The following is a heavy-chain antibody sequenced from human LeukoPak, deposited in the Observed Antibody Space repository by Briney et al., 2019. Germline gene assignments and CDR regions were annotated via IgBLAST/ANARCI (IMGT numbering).Heavy chain of an antibody. Sequence: GGSLRLSCLTSGFTLSTNAMSWVRQAAGKGLEWISGISGSGASTYYADSVKGRFTISRDDSRNTLYLQMNSLRGDDTAVYYCAKDVGKWESLHFFDYWGQGTLATVSS. CDR1: GFTLSTNA. D-gene: IGHD1-26*01. CDR3: AKDVGKWESLHFFDY. CDR2: ISGSGAST. J-gene: IGHJ4*02. V-gene: IGHV3-23*01.